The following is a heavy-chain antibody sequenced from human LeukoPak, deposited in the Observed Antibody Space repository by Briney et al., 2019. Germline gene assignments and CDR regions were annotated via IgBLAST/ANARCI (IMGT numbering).Heavy chain of an antibody. V-gene: IGHV3-53*04. CDR3: ARGLRGSSWYYFDY. CDR2: IYSGGST. CDR1: GFTVSSSY. J-gene: IGHJ4*02. Sequence: GSLRLSCAASGFTVSSSYMSWVRQAPGKGLEWVSVIYSGGSTYYADSVKGRFTISRHNSKNTLYLQMNSLRAEDTAVYYCARGLRGSSWYYFDYWGQGTLVTVSS. D-gene: IGHD6-13*01.